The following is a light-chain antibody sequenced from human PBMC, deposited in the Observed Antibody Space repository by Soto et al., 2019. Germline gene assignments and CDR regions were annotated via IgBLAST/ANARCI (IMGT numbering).Light chain of an antibody. V-gene: IGKV1-5*01. CDR3: QQYENYWT. CDR1: QSISAW. CDR2: DAS. Sequence: DIQMTQSPSTLSATAGDRVTITCRASQSISAWLAWYQQKPGKAPKLLIYDASNLESGVPSRFSGSGSGTEFTLTISNLHHDDFATYYCQQYENYWTFGQGTKVEIK. J-gene: IGKJ1*01.